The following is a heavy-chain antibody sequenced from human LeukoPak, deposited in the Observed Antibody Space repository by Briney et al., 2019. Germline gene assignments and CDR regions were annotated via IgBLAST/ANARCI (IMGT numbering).Heavy chain of an antibody. Sequence: GGSLRLSCAASGLSFSSYWMSWVRQAPGKGLERVSNIKQDGSEKYYVDSVKGRFTISRDNAKNSLYLQMNSLRAEDTAVYYCAREAAHAQWEPSFSDYWGQGTLVTVSS. CDR2: IKQDGSEK. J-gene: IGHJ4*02. V-gene: IGHV3-7*01. D-gene: IGHD1-26*01. CDR3: AREAAHAQWEPSFSDY. CDR1: GLSFSSYW.